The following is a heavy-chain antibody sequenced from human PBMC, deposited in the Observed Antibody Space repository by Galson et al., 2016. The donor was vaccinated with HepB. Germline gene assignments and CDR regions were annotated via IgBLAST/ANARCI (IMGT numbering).Heavy chain of an antibody. Sequence: LSLTCAVSGGSISSSGYSWSWIRQPPGKGLEWVGYIYRGGGTYYNPSLKGRVTISVDTSKNQFSLKVNSVTPADTAVYYCARRYSSSDWLDPWGQGTLVTVSS. CDR2: IYRGGGT. V-gene: IGHV4-30-2*01. CDR3: ARRYSSSDWLDP. J-gene: IGHJ5*02. CDR1: GGSISSSGYS. D-gene: IGHD6-6*01.